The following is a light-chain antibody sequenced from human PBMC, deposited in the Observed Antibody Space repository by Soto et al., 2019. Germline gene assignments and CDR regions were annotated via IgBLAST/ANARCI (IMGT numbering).Light chain of an antibody. J-gene: IGLJ3*02. CDR2: LNSDGSH. CDR1: SGHSSYA. V-gene: IGLV4-69*01. Sequence: QPVLTQSPSASASLGASVKLTCTLSSGHSSYAIAWHQLQPEKGPRYLMKLNSDGSHSKGDGIPDRFSGSSSGAERYLTISRLQCEDEADYYCQTWGTGIRVFGGGTKLTVL. CDR3: QTWGTGIRV.